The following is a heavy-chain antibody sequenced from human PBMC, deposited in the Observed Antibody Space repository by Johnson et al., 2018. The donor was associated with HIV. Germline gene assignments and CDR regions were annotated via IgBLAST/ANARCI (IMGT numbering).Heavy chain of an antibody. CDR2: INNDGSST. CDR1: GFTFSSYW. D-gene: IGHD6-6*01. Sequence: EVQLVESGGGLVQPGGSLRLSCAASGFTFSSYWMHWVRQVPGKGLVWVSRINNDGSSTSYADSVKGRFTISRDNSKNTLYLQMNSLRAEDTAVYYCARDAARLESDAFDIWGQGTMVTVSS. CDR3: ARDAARLESDAFDI. V-gene: IGHV3-74*01. J-gene: IGHJ3*02.